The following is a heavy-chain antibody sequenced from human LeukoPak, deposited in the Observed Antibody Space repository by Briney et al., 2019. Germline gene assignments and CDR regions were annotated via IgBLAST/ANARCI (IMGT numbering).Heavy chain of an antibody. Sequence: GGSLRLSCAASGFTFSNYSMSWVRQAPGKGLEWVSGTSDRGDYTYYADSVKGRFTISRDTSKNTLYLQMNSLRAEDTALYFCAKKAQYDGHYPLDYWGQGTLVTVSA. D-gene: IGHD4/OR15-4a*01. J-gene: IGHJ4*02. CDR2: TSDRGDYT. CDR3: AKKAQYDGHYPLDY. V-gene: IGHV3-23*01. CDR1: GFTFSNYS.